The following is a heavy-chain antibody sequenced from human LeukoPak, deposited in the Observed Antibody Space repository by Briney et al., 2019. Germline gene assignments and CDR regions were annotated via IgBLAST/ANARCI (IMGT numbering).Heavy chain of an antibody. Sequence: PGGSLRLSCAASGFTFSDYYMSWIRQAPGKGLEWISFISSSSSYINYADSVKGRFTISRDNSKSTLHLQMNSLRAEDTAVYYCAKEMVRGVVQDWGQGTLVTVSS. J-gene: IGHJ1*01. CDR3: AKEMVRGVVQD. CDR2: ISSSSSYI. D-gene: IGHD3-10*01. CDR1: GFTFSDYY. V-gene: IGHV3-11*05.